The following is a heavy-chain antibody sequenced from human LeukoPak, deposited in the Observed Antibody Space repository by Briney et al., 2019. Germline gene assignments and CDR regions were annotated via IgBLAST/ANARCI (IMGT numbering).Heavy chain of an antibody. CDR3: ARAYYYGSGSYYFDY. V-gene: IGHV5-51*01. CDR2: IDPGDSDT. CDR1: GYSFTSYW. D-gene: IGHD3-10*01. J-gene: IGHJ4*02. Sequence: GESLKISCKGSGYSFTSYWIGWVRQMPGKGLEWMGIIDPGDSDTRYSPSFQGQVTISADKSISTAYLQWSSLKASDTAMYYCARAYYYGSGSYYFDYWGQGTLVTVSS.